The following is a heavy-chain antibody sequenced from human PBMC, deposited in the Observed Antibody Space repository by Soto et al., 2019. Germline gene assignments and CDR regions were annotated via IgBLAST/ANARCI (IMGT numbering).Heavy chain of an antibody. D-gene: IGHD1-26*01. V-gene: IGHV3-33*03. J-gene: IGHJ4*02. CDR1: GFTFSSYG. Sequence: QVQVLESGGGVVQPGRSLRLSCAASGFTFSSYGMHWVRQAPGKGLEWVALVWYDGSHQYYTDSVKGRFTISRDNSKNTPDLQMERLRTEDTAALYCGTGLRKPATAGSELDWWGQGTLVTVSS. CDR3: GTGLRKPATAGSELDW. CDR2: VWYDGSHQ.